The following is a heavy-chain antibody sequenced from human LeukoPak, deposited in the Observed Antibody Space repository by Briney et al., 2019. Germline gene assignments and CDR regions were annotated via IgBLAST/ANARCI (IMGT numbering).Heavy chain of an antibody. J-gene: IGHJ6*02. CDR3: AKDFGGSGSYYYYGMDV. CDR1: GFAFDDYG. V-gene: IGHV3-9*01. CDR2: ISWSGSSI. D-gene: IGHD3-10*01. Sequence: GGSLRLSCAASGFAFDDYGMHWVRQAPGKGLEWVSGISWSGSSIDYADSVKGRFTISRDNAKNSLYLQMNSLRAEDTALYYCAKDFGGSGSYYYYGMDVWGQGTTVTVSS.